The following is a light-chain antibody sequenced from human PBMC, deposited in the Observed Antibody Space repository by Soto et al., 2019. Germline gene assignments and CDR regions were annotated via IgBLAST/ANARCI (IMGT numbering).Light chain of an antibody. CDR3: QQYNNWTIT. CDR1: QRVSSN. CDR2: GAS. J-gene: IGKJ5*01. Sequence: EIVLTQSPGSLSLSPGASAPLPCRASQRVSSNLAWYQKKTGQAPSILIYGASTRAPGIPARFSGSVSGTDFTLTISRLQSEDCAVYEGQQYNNWTITFGQGTRLEIK. V-gene: IGKV3-15*01.